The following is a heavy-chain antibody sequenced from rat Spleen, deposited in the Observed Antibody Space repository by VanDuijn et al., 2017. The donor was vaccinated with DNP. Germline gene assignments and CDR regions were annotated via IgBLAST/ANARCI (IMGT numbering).Heavy chain of an antibody. CDR1: GFTFSDYN. D-gene: IGHD1-12*03. V-gene: IGHV5-7*01. J-gene: IGHJ3*01. Sequence: EVQLVESGGGLVQPGRSLKLSCAASGFTFSDYNMAWVRQAQKKGLEWVATISYDGSSTYYRDSVKGRFTISRDNAKSTLYLQMDSMRSEDTATYYCARGGYYPNWFAYWGQGTLVTVSS. CDR2: ISYDGSST. CDR3: ARGGYYPNWFAY.